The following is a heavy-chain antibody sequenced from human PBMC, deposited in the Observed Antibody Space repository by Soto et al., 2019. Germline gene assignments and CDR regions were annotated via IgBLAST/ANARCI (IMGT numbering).Heavy chain of an antibody. CDR1: GGSISSYY. CDR3: ARITMIIDDAFDI. Sequence: SETLSLTCTVSGGSISSYYWSWIRQPPGKGLEWIGYIYYSGSTNYNPSLKSRVTISVDTSKNQFSLKLSSVTAADTAVYYCARITMIIDDAFDIWGQGTMVTVSS. V-gene: IGHV4-59*01. J-gene: IGHJ3*02. D-gene: IGHD3-22*01. CDR2: IYYSGST.